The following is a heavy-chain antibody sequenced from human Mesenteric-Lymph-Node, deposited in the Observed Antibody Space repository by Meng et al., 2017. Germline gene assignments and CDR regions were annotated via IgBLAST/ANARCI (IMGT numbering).Heavy chain of an antibody. CDR2: IRWKCGSI. V-gene: IGHV3-9*01. J-gene: IGHJ6*02. CDR3: ARDQRLLWFGELFEYYYYGMDV. D-gene: IGHD3-10*01. CDR1: GFTFEDYA. Sequence: SLKIPCAVPGFTFEDYAMHWVRQAPGKGLEWVSGIRWKCGSIGYADSVKGRFTISRDNAKNSLYLQKNSLRVEDTAVYYCARDQRLLWFGELFEYYYYGMDVWGQGTTVTVSS.